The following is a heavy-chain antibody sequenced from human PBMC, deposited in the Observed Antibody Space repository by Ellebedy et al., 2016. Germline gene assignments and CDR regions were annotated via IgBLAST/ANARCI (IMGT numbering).Heavy chain of an antibody. CDR3: AKDALLRYFDWHIVDY. CDR1: GFTFSSYA. CDR2: ISGSGGST. D-gene: IGHD3-9*01. J-gene: IGHJ4*02. V-gene: IGHV3-23*01. Sequence: GGSLRLSXAASGFTFSSYAMSWVRQAPGKGLEWVSAISGSGGSTYYADSVKGRFTISRDNSKNTLYLQMNSLRAEDTAVYYCAKDALLRYFDWHIVDYWGQGTLVTVSS.